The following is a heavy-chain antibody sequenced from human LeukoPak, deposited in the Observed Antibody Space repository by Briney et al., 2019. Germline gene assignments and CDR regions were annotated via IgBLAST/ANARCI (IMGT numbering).Heavy chain of an antibody. CDR3: ARDKYCTDGNCDGGSKFDY. D-gene: IGHD2-15*01. CDR1: GYTFTGYY. Sequence: ASVKVSCKASGYTFTGYYMHWVRQAPGQGLEWMGWINPNSGGTNYAQKFQGRVTMTRDTSISTAYMELSRLRSDDTAVYYCARDKYCTDGNCDGGSKFDYWGQGTLVTVSS. V-gene: IGHV1-2*02. J-gene: IGHJ4*02. CDR2: INPNSGGT.